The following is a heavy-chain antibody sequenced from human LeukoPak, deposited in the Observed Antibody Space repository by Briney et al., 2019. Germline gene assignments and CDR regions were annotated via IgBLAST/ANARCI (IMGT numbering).Heavy chain of an antibody. CDR3: ARGGFYGSGSQKYNWFDP. D-gene: IGHD3-10*01. CDR1: SGSFSGYY. V-gene: IGHV4-34*01. Sequence: SETLSLTCAVYSGSFSGYYWNWIRQSPGKGLEWIGEINHSGSTNYNPSLKSRVTISVDTPKNQFSLKLSSVTAADTAVYYCARGGFYGSGSQKYNWFDPWGQGTLVTVSS. CDR2: INHSGST. J-gene: IGHJ5*02.